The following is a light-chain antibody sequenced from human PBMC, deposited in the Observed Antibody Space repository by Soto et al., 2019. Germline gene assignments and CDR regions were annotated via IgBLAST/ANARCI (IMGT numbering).Light chain of an antibody. CDR1: QSVITS. V-gene: IGKV1-39*01. CDR3: QQTFNNRLS. CDR2: HSS. J-gene: IGKJ4*01. Sequence: DIQMTQSPSSLSASVGARVTITCRASQSVITSVNWYQQLGGKAPKLLIQHSSTLQSGVPSRFSGSGSGTDFTLTISSLQPEDCATYYCQQTFNNRLSFGGGTKVEIK.